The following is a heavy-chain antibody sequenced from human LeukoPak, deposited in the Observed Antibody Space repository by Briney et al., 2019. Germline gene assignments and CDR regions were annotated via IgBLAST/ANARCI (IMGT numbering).Heavy chain of an antibody. Sequence: ASEKVSCKVSGYTLTKLSMHWVRQAPGKGLEWMGGFDPEDGETIYAQKFQGRVTMTEDSSTDTAYMELSSLRSEDTAVYYCATDRYHSSGWYRFGYWGQGTLVTVFS. J-gene: IGHJ4*02. CDR1: GYTLTKLS. CDR2: FDPEDGET. CDR3: ATDRYHSSGWYRFGY. D-gene: IGHD6-19*01. V-gene: IGHV1-24*01.